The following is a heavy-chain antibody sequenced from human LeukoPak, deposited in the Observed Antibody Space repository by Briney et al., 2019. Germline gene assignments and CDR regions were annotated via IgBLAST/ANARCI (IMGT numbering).Heavy chain of an antibody. CDR2: ISGSGDRT. J-gene: IGHJ1*01. V-gene: IGHV3-23*01. Sequence: GGTLRLSCAASGFTFSSYGMSWVRQAPGKGLEWVSVISGSGDRTYYADSVKGRFTISRDNSKNTLYLQMNSLRAEDTAVYYCAKEIYGDSTGGRFQHWGQGTLVTVSS. D-gene: IGHD4-17*01. CDR1: GFTFSSYG. CDR3: AKEIYGDSTGGRFQH.